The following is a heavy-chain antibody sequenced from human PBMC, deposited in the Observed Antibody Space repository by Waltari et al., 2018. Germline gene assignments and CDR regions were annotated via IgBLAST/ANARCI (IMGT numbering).Heavy chain of an antibody. D-gene: IGHD5-18*01. CDR1: GFTFRSYA. CDR2: ISYDGSNK. V-gene: IGHV3-30*04. Sequence: QVQLVESGGAVVQPGRSLRLSCAAPGFTFRSYAMHWVRQAPGKGLEWVAVISYDGSNKYYVDSVKGRFTISRDNSKNTLYLQMNSLRAEDTAVYYCAREDTAIPLFDYWGQGTLVTVSS. J-gene: IGHJ4*02. CDR3: AREDTAIPLFDY.